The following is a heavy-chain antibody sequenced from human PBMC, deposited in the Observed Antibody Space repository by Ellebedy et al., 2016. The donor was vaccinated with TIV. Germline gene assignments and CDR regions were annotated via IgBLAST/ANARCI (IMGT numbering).Heavy chain of an antibody. CDR3: ARDKIEGPTHYDY. CDR1: GFTFSNYW. CDR2: IKQDGGER. V-gene: IGHV3-7*01. D-gene: IGHD1-26*01. Sequence: GESLKISCAASGFTFSNYWMNWVRQAPGKGPEWVANIKQDGGERYYVDSVKGRFIISRDNAKNSLDLQMNSLRAEDTAVYYCARDKIEGPTHYDYWGQGILVTVSS. J-gene: IGHJ4*02.